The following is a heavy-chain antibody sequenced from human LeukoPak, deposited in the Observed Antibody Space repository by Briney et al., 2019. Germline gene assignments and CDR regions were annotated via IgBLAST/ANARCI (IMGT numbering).Heavy chain of an antibody. D-gene: IGHD1-1*01. CDR2: INNSGST. V-gene: IGHV4-34*01. Sequence: SETLSLTCGVYGGSFSGYFLSWIRQPPGKGLEWIGEINNSGSTNYNPSLKSRVTISVDTSKSHFSLKVTSVTAADTAVYYCARGRWNGDSEYWGQGTLVTVSS. CDR3: ARGRWNGDSEY. CDR1: GGSFSGYF. J-gene: IGHJ4*02.